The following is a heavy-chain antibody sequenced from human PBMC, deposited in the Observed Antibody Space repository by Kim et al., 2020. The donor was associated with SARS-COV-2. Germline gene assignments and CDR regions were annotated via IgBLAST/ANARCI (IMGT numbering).Heavy chain of an antibody. CDR1: GGSISSGGYY. CDR2: IYYSGST. V-gene: IGHV4-31*03. Sequence: SETLSLTCTVSGGSISSGGYYWSWIRQHPGKGLEWIGYIYYSGSTYYNPSLKSRVIISVDTSKNQFSLKLSSVTAADTAVYYCARDPLKNPVALGYYYYYGMDVWGQGTTVTVSS. J-gene: IGHJ6*02. CDR3: ARDPLKNPVALGYYYYYGMDV.